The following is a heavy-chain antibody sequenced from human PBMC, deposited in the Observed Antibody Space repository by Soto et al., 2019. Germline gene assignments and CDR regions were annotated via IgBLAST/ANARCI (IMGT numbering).Heavy chain of an antibody. CDR3: ARHYYDSSGMFDY. J-gene: IGHJ4*02. D-gene: IGHD3-22*01. V-gene: IGHV4-39*01. Sequence: SETLSLTCTVSGGSISSSSYYWGWIRQPPGKGLEWIGSIYYSGSTYYNPSLKSRVTISVDTSKNQFSLKLSSVTAADTAVYYSARHYYDSSGMFDYWGQGTLVT. CDR1: GGSISSSSYY. CDR2: IYYSGST.